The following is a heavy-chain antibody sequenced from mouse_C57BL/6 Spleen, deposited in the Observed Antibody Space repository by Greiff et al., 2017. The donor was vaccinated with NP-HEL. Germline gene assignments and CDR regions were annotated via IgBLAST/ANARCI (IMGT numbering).Heavy chain of an antibody. CDR2: INYDGSST. CDR1: GFTFSDYY. Sequence: EVKLVESEGGLVQPGSSMKLSCTASGFTFSDYYMAWVRQVPEKGLEWVANINYDGSSTYYLDSLKSRFIISRDNAKNILYLQMSSLKSEDTDTYYCAREADSSGYVYYAMDYWGQGTSVTVSS. V-gene: IGHV5-16*01. D-gene: IGHD3-2*02. J-gene: IGHJ4*01. CDR3: AREADSSGYVYYAMDY.